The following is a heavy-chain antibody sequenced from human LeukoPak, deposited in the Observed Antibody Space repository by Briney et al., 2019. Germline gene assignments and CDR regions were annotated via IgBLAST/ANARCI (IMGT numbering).Heavy chain of an antibody. CDR1: GFTVSTNY. CDR2: IYTSGST. Sequence: GGSLRLSCAASGFTVSTNYMSWVRQAPGKGLEWVSVIYTSGSTYYAGSVKGRFTISRDTSKNTLYLQMNSLRAEDTALYYCARVGRGITMIVVVPPHFDYWGQGTLVTVSS. J-gene: IGHJ4*02. D-gene: IGHD3-22*01. V-gene: IGHV3-53*01. CDR3: ARVGRGITMIVVVPPHFDY.